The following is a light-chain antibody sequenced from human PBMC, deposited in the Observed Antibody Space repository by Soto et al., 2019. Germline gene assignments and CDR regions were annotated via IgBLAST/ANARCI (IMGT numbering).Light chain of an antibody. J-gene: IGKJ1*01. Sequence: DIVMTQSPDSLAVSLGERATINCKSSQSVLYSSNNKNYLAWYQQRPGQPPNLLIYWASTRESGVPGRFSGSGSGTDFTLTISSLQAEDVAIYYCQQYFSFPWTFGQGTKVEIK. CDR2: WAS. CDR3: QQYFSFPWT. V-gene: IGKV4-1*01. CDR1: QSVLYSSNNKNY.